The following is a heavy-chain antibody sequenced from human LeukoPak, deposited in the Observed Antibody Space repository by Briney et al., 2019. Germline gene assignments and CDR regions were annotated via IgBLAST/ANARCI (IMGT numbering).Heavy chain of an antibody. Sequence: ASVKVSCKAPGYTFTGYYMHWVRQAPGQGLEWTGWINPNSGGTNYAQKFQGRVTITSDTSISTAYMEVSRLRSDDTAVYYCTTAVPQWELSYWGQGTLVTVSS. D-gene: IGHD1-26*01. CDR1: GYTFTGYY. CDR3: TTAVPQWELSY. CDR2: INPNSGGT. J-gene: IGHJ4*02. V-gene: IGHV1-2*02.